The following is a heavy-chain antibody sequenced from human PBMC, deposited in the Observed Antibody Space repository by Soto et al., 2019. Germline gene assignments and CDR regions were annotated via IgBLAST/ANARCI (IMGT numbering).Heavy chain of an antibody. CDR2: INHSGST. D-gene: IGHD4-17*01. CDR3: ARGPSTVTTPTTLRFDP. CDR1: GGSFSGSY. Sequence: LSLTCAVYGGSFSGSYWSWIRQPPGKGLEWIGEINHSGSTNYNPSLKSRVTISVDTSKNQFSLKLSSVTAADTAVYYCARGPSTVTTPTTLRFDPWGQGTLVTVSS. V-gene: IGHV4-34*01. J-gene: IGHJ5*02.